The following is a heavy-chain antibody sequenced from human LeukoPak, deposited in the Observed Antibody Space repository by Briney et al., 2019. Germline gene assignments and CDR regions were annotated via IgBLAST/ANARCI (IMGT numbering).Heavy chain of an antibody. CDR3: ARQNYDFWSGYCFDY. D-gene: IGHD3-3*01. V-gene: IGHV4-39*01. Sequence: SETLSLTCTVSGGPISSSSYYWGWIRQPPGKGLEWIGSIYYSGSTYYNPSLKSRVTISVDTSKNQFSLKLSSVTAADTAVYYCARQNYDFWSGYCFDYWGQGTLVTVSS. CDR1: GGPISSSSYY. J-gene: IGHJ4*02. CDR2: IYYSGST.